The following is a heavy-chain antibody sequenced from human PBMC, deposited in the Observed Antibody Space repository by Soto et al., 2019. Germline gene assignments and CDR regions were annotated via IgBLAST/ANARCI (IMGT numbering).Heavy chain of an antibody. J-gene: IGHJ4*02. CDR1: GFTLSDHY. CDR3: ARGHWRYCSGGSCYFDY. V-gene: IGHV3-66*01. CDR2: IYSGGST. Sequence: PGGSLRLSCAASGFTLSDHYMRWVRQAPGKGLEWVSVIYSGGSTYYADSVKGRFTISRDNSKNTLYLHMNSLRAEDTAVYYCARGHWRYCSGGSCYFDYWGQGTLVTVSS. D-gene: IGHD2-15*01.